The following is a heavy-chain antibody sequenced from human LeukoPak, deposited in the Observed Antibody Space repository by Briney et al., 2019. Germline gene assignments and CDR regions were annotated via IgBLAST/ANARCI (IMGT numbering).Heavy chain of an antibody. D-gene: IGHD3-3*01. V-gene: IGHV3-48*03. Sequence: PGGSLRLSCAASGFTFSSYEMNWVRQAPGKGLEWVSYISSSGSTIYYADSVKGRFTTSRDNAKNSLYLQMNSLRAEDMALYYCAKDNYDFWSGHFDYWGQGTLVTVSS. J-gene: IGHJ4*02. CDR1: GFTFSSYE. CDR3: AKDNYDFWSGHFDY. CDR2: ISSSGSTI.